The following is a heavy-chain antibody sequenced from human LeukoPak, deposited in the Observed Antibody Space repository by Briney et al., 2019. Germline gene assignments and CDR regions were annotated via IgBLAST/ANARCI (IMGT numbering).Heavy chain of an antibody. CDR1: GFTVSSKY. J-gene: IGHJ4*02. Sequence: GGSLRLSCAASGFTVSSKYMSWVRQAPGKGLEWVANIKQDGSEKYYVDSVKGRFTISRDNAKNSLYLQMNSLRAEDTAVYYCASPGVLGTHYFDYWGQGTLVTVSS. V-gene: IGHV3-7*01. CDR2: IKQDGSEK. D-gene: IGHD1-1*01. CDR3: ASPGVLGTHYFDY.